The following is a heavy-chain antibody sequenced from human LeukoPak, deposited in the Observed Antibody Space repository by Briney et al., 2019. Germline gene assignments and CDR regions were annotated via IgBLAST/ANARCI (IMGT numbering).Heavy chain of an antibody. Sequence: SETLSLTCTVSGGSISGYYWSWIRQPPGKGLEWIGEINHSGSTNYNPSLKSRVTISVDTSKNQFSLKLSSVTAADTAVYYCARGKWLRSSFDYWGQGTLVTVSS. CDR2: INHSGST. J-gene: IGHJ4*02. CDR3: ARGKWLRSSFDY. D-gene: IGHD5-12*01. V-gene: IGHV4-34*01. CDR1: GGSISGYY.